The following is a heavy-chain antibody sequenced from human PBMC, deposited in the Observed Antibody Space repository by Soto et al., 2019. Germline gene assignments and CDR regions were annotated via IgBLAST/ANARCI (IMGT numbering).Heavy chain of an antibody. Sequence: QITLKESGPTLVKPTQTLTLTCSFSGFSLSTSGLGVGWIRQPPGEALEWLALIYWDDDKRYMSSLKSRLSNGKDHSQNPGVPTMANMDPMETGTFYWSHLNYFLGLGNASRSLEYWGQGVLVTVSS. CDR3: SHLNYFLGLGNASRSLEY. CDR2: IYWDDDK. J-gene: IGHJ4*02. V-gene: IGHV2-5*02. D-gene: IGHD7-27*01. CDR1: GFSLSTSGLG.